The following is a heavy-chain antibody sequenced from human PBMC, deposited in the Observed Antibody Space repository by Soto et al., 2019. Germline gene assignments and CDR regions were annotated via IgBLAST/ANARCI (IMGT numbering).Heavy chain of an antibody. V-gene: IGHV3-33*01. D-gene: IGHD3-22*01. Sequence: QVQLVESGGGVVQPGRSLRLSCAASGFTFETYGMHWVRQAPGKGLEWVAVIWNDGSNKYYADSVKGRFIISRDNSKSTLFLQMNSLRAEDTAVYYCARDDQYYHDSSAYYAEYFQHWGQGTLVTVSS. CDR1: GFTFETYG. CDR2: IWNDGSNK. CDR3: ARDDQYYHDSSAYYAEYFQH. J-gene: IGHJ1*01.